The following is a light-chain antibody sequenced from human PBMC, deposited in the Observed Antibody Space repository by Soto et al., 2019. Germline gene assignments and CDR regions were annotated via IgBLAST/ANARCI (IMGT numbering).Light chain of an antibody. J-gene: IGKJ4*01. CDR3: QQRSSWPPT. CDR2: DAS. CDR1: QSVSSY. V-gene: IGKV3-11*01. Sequence: EIVLTPSPATLSLSPGERATLSCWASQSVSSYLGWYQQRPGQAPRLLIYDASNRATGIPARFSGSGSGTDFTLTISSLEPEDFAVYYCQQRSSWPPTFGGGTKVDSK.